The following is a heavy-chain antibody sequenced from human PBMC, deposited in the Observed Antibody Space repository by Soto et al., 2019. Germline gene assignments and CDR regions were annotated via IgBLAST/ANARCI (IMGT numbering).Heavy chain of an antibody. Sequence: QVQLQESGPGLVKPSQTLSLTCTVSGGSISSGGYYWSWIRQHPGKGLEWIGYIYYSGSTYYNPSLKSRVNISVDTSKNQFSLKLSSVTAAYPAVYYCARAAWGEVVIEGKFDYWGQGTLGTVSS. J-gene: IGHJ4*02. CDR2: IYYSGST. CDR3: ARAAWGEVVIEGKFDY. V-gene: IGHV4-31*03. D-gene: IGHD3-22*01. CDR1: GGSISSGGYY.